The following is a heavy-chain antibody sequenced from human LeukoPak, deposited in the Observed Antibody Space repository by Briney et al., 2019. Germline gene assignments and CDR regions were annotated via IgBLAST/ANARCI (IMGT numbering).Heavy chain of an antibody. D-gene: IGHD3-10*01. Sequence: PGGSLRLSCAASGFTFDDYSMHWVRHAPGKGLEWVSLISWDGGTTYYADSVEGRFTISRDNSKNSLYLQMNSLRTEDTALYYCAKVWGSGTVFYYGMDVWGQGTTVTVSS. CDR1: GFTFDDYS. CDR2: ISWDGGTT. CDR3: AKVWGSGTVFYYGMDV. J-gene: IGHJ6*02. V-gene: IGHV3-43*01.